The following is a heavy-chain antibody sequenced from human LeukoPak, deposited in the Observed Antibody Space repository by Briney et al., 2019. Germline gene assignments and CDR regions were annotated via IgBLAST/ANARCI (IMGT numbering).Heavy chain of an antibody. V-gene: IGHV3-21*01. CDR3: ARALITMVRGSPLSAFDI. CDR1: GFTFSSYS. Sequence: GGSLRLSCAASGFTFSSYSMNWVRQAPGKGLEWVSSISSSSSYIYYADSVKGRFTISRDNAKNSLYLQMNSLRAEDTAEYYCARALITMVRGSPLSAFDIWGQGTMVTVSS. CDR2: ISSSSSYI. J-gene: IGHJ3*02. D-gene: IGHD3-10*01.